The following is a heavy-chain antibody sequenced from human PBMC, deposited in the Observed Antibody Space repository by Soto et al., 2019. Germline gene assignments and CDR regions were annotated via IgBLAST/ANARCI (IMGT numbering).Heavy chain of an antibody. CDR2: INPNSGGT. CDR1: GYTFTCYY. CDR3: AREGRGVAARSAPRRFDY. D-gene: IGHD2-15*01. V-gene: IGHV1-2*04. Sequence: ASVKVSFKASGYTFTCYYMHWVRQAPGQGLEWMGWINPNSGGTNYAQKFQGWVTMTRDTSISTAYMELSRLRSDDTAVYYCAREGRGVAARSAPRRFDYWGQGTLVTVSS. J-gene: IGHJ4*02.